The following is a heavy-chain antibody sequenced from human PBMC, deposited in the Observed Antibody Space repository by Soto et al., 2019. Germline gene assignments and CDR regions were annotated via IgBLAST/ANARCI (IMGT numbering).Heavy chain of an antibody. D-gene: IGHD2-15*01. CDR2: ISSDDNYI. V-gene: IGHV3-21*02. CDR1: GFIFSDYS. J-gene: IGHJ4*02. CDR3: ARGRTCKGASCYGGGDY. Sequence: EVQLVESGGGLVKPVGSLRLSCAASGFIFSDYSMNWMRQAPGKGLEWVASISSDDNYIYYRDSVEGRFTISRDNAKNSLYLQMTSLGADDTAVYYCARGRTCKGASCYGGGDYWGQGTLVTVSS.